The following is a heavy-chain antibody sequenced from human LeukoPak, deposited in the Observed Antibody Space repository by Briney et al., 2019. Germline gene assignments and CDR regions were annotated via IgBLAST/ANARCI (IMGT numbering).Heavy chain of an antibody. D-gene: IGHD3-10*01. V-gene: IGHV5-51*01. Sequence: GESLKISCKGSGXSFTNYWIAWVRQMPGKGLEWMGIIHPGDSDTRYSPSFEGQVTISADKPISTAYLQWSSLKASDTAMYYCARLFGIAIVRGTFDYWGQGTLVTVSS. CDR3: ARLFGIAIVRGTFDY. J-gene: IGHJ4*02. CDR1: GXSFTNYW. CDR2: IHPGDSDT.